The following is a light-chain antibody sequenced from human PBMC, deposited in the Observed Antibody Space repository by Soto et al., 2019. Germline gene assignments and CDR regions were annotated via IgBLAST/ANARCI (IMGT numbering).Light chain of an antibody. J-gene: IGLJ1*01. CDR2: EVS. Sequence: QSALTQPASVSGSPGQSITISCTGTSSDVGDYNFVSWYQQHPGKAPKLMIYEVSHRPSGVSNRFSGSKSGNTASLTISGLQADAEADYYCNSYTSSNTLYVFGTGTKLTVL. CDR1: SSDVGDYNF. CDR3: NSYTSSNTLYV. V-gene: IGLV2-14*01.